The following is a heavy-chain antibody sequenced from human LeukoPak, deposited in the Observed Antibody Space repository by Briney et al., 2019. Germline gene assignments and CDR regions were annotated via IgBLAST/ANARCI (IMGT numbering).Heavy chain of an antibody. CDR1: GGSISSYY. Sequence: SETLSLTCTVSGGSISSYYWSWIRQSPGKGLEWIGYSYYSGSTNYNASLKSRVTISVDTSKNQFSLKLRSVTAADTAVYYCARGARIAAVAYWGQGTLVTVSS. CDR3: ARGARIAAVAY. J-gene: IGHJ4*02. V-gene: IGHV4-59*08. CDR2: SYYSGST. D-gene: IGHD6-13*01.